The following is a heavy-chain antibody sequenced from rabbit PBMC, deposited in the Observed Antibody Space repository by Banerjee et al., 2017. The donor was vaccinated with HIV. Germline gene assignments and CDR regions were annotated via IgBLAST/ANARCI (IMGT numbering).Heavy chain of an antibody. Sequence: QEQLEESGGDLVKPEGSLTLTCTVSGFSLSGYWMSWVRQAPGKGLEWIGYINTGSGSTDYASWAKGRFTISKTSSTTVTLQMTSLTAADTATYFCARDLTGVIGWNLNLWGPGTLVTVS. V-gene: IGHV1S45*01. CDR2: INTGSGST. CDR1: GFSLSGYW. D-gene: IGHD1-1*01. CDR3: ARDLTGVIGWNLNL. J-gene: IGHJ4*01.